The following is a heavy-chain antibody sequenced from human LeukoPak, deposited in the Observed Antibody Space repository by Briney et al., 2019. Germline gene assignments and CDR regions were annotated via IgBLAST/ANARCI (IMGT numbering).Heavy chain of an antibody. J-gene: IGHJ6*03. D-gene: IGHD3-3*01. CDR1: GYSISSGYY. CDR3: VRVGGYPQRYYYYYYYMDV. Sequence: YPSETLSLTRAVSGYSISSGYYWGWIRQPPGKGLEWIGSIYHSGSTYYNPSLKSRVTISVDTSKNQFSLKLSSVTAADTAVYYCVRVGGYPQRYYYYYYYMDVWGKGTTVTVSS. V-gene: IGHV4-38-2*01. CDR2: IYHSGST.